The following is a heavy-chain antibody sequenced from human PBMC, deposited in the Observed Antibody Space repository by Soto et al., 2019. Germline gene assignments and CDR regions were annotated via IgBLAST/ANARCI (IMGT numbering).Heavy chain of an antibody. J-gene: IGHJ4*02. CDR1: GFTFSNYA. CDR2: LGVSGGGI. V-gene: IGHV3-23*01. CDR3: VKDPSWLKQFDY. Sequence: GGSLRLSCAASGFTFSNYAMSWVRQAPGKGLEWVSALGVSGGGIYYADSVKGRFTISRDNSKNMLYLQMNSLRVEDSALYYCVKDPSWLKQFDYWGQGTLVTVSS. D-gene: IGHD5-18*01.